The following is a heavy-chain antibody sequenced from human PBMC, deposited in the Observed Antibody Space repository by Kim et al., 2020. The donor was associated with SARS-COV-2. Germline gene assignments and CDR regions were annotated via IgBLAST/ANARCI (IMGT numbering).Heavy chain of an antibody. V-gene: IGHV3-30*04. CDR2: ISYDGSNK. Sequence: GGSLRLSCAASGFTFSSYAMHWVRQAPGKGLEWVAVISYDGSNKYYADSVKGRFTISRDNSKNTLYLQMNSLRAEDTAVYYCAREWVAARTFVDYGMDVWRQGTTVTFS. D-gene: IGHD2-15*01. J-gene: IGHJ6*02. CDR3: AREWVAARTFVDYGMDV. CDR1: GFTFSSYA.